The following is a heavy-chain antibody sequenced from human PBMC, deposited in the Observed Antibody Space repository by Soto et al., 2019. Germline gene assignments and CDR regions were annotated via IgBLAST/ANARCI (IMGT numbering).Heavy chain of an antibody. CDR2: IINSGST. D-gene: IGHD1-1*01. V-gene: IGHV4-34*01. J-gene: IGHJ5*02. CDR3: ARGRTAIATRWFDP. Sequence: SETLSLTCAVFGGSFSDSYWSWIRQSPEKGLEWIGEIINSGSTYYNPSLKSRVTISGDTSKNQFSLEVRSVTAADTAVYFCARGRTAIATRWFDPWGQGTLVTVSS. CDR1: GGSFSDSY.